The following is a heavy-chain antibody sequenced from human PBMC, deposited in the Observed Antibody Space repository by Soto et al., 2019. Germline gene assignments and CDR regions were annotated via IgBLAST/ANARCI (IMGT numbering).Heavy chain of an antibody. Sequence: QVQLLQSGAEVKKPGASVKVSCKASGYKFTTYGITWVRQAPGQGLEWLGGISTYNDNTDYAQNLQDRVTMTTETSTSTAYLEVRSLTSDDTAVYFCARCLGTTGLDVWGQGTTVTVSS. D-gene: IGHD7-27*01. CDR1: GYKFTTYG. CDR3: ARCLGTTGLDV. V-gene: IGHV1-18*04. CDR2: ISTYNDNT. J-gene: IGHJ6*02.